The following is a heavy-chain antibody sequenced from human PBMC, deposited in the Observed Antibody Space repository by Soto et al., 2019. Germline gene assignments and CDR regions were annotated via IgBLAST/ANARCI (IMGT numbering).Heavy chain of an antibody. J-gene: IGHJ4*02. CDR2: INSHGANT. D-gene: IGHD6-13*01. Sequence: PGGSLRLSCAASGFTFSTFAMSWVRPAPGKGLDWVPAINSHGANTYSADSVKGRFTISRDNSKNTLYLQMNSLRAEDTAVYYCAREGSTAAAGPGIYYFDYWGQGTLVTVSS. CDR3: AREGSTAAAGPGIYYFDY. V-gene: IGHV3-23*01. CDR1: GFTFSTFA.